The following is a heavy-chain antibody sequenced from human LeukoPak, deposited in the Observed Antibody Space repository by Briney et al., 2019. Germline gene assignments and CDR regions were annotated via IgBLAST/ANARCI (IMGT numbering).Heavy chain of an antibody. Sequence: SETLSLTCTVSGGSISGGSYYWRWGRQAAGRGLEGSGRIYTSGSTNENPSLKSRVTISVDTSKNQFSLKLSSVTAADTAVYYCAREGRYYYDSSGYTSVGAFDIWGQGTMVTVSS. CDR3: AREGRYYYDSSGYTSVGAFDI. J-gene: IGHJ3*02. V-gene: IGHV4-61*02. CDR1: GGSISGGSYY. CDR2: IYTSGST. D-gene: IGHD3-22*01.